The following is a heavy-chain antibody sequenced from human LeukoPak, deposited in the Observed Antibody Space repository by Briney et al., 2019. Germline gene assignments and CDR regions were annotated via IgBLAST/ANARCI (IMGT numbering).Heavy chain of an antibody. V-gene: IGHV3-23*01. J-gene: IGHJ4*02. CDR2: ISGSGGST. D-gene: IGHD3-10*01. Sequence: PGGSLRLSCAASGFTFSSYAMSWVRQAPRKGLEWVSAISGSGGSTYYADSVKGRFTISRDNAKNSLYLQMNSLRAEDMALYYCAKGSGTMVRGVIDYWGQGTLVTVSS. CDR3: AKGSGTMVRGVIDY. CDR1: GFTFSSYA.